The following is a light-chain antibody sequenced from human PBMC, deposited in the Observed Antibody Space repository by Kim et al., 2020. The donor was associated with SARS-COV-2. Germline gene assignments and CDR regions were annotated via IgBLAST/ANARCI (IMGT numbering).Light chain of an antibody. CDR2: TNT. Sequence: GQRVDIACSGSRSNNGRNSTTWYQHLPETAPKLLLYTNTQRPPGVPDRVSGSRYGTSASLDISGLQSDDEADYYCSAWDGSLNGWVFGGGTQLTVL. V-gene: IGLV1-44*01. CDR1: RSNNGRNS. J-gene: IGLJ3*02. CDR3: SAWDGSLNGWV.